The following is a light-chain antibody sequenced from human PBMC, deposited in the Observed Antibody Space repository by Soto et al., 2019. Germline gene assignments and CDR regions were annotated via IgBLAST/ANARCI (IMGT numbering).Light chain of an antibody. CDR3: QQYNSYSGT. CDR1: QSISNW. J-gene: IGKJ2*01. V-gene: IGKV1-5*01. Sequence: DIQMTQSPSTLSASVGDRVTITCRASQSISNWLAWYQQKPGKAPKLLIYDASSLESGVPSRFSGSGSGTAFTLTISSLQPDDFATYYCQQYNSYSGTFGQGTKLEIK. CDR2: DAS.